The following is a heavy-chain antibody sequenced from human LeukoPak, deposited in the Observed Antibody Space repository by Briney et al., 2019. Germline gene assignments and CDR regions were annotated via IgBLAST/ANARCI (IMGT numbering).Heavy chain of an antibody. V-gene: IGHV4-30-4*07. J-gene: IGHJ4*02. CDR1: GGSISSGGYS. Sequence: PSETLSLTCAVSGGSISSGGYSWSWIRQPPGKGLEWIGYIYYSGSTYYNPSLKSRVTISVDTSKNQFSLKLSSVTAADTAVYYCARAWGNYAFFDYWGQGTLVTVSS. CDR2: IYYSGST. D-gene: IGHD4-11*01. CDR3: ARAWGNYAFFDY.